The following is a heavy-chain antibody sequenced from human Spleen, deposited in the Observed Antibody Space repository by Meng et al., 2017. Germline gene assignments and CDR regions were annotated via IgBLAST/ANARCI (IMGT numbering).Heavy chain of an antibody. J-gene: IGHJ4*02. D-gene: IGHD6-13*01. CDR3: ARDGYSVVDRSD. CDR2: IYTSGST. V-gene: IGHV4-61*02. Sequence: SETLSLTCTVSGGSISSGSYYWSWIRQPAGKGLEWIGRIYTSGSTNYNPSLKSRVTISVDTSKNQFSLKLSSVTAADTAVYYCARDGYSVVDRSDWGQGTLVTVSS. CDR1: GGSISSGSYY.